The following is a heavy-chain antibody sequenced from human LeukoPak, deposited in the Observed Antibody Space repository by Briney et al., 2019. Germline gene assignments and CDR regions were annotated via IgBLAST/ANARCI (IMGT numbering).Heavy chain of an antibody. CDR1: GFTFDDYG. J-gene: IGHJ4*02. CDR3: ARDTPILGGSYWDY. D-gene: IGHD1-26*01. CDR2: FYIGGSR. V-gene: IGHV3-66*01. Sequence: PGGSLRLSCAASGFTFDDYGMSWVRQAPGKGLEWVSVFYIGGSRYYADSVKGRFTISRDNSKNTLYLQMNSLRAEDTAVYYCARDTPILGGSYWDYWGQGTLVTVSS.